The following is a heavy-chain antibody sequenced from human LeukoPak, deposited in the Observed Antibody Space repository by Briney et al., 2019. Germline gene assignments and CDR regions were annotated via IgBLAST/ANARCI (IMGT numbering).Heavy chain of an antibody. V-gene: IGHV3-53*01. Sequence: GGSLRLSCAASGFTVSSNYMSWVRQAPGKGLEWVSVIYSGGSTFYADSVKGRFTISRDNSKNTLYLQMNGLRADDTAVYYCGKDLQGYYRVCDYWGQGTLVTVSS. CDR2: IYSGGST. D-gene: IGHD1-26*01. CDR3: GKDLQGYYRVCDY. CDR1: GFTVSSNY. J-gene: IGHJ4*02.